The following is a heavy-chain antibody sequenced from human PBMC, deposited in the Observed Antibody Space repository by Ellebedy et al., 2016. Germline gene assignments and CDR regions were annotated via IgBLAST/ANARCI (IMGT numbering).Heavy chain of an antibody. Sequence: ASVKVSCKASGYSFASYGITWVRQAPGQGLEWMGWINTQNGNTYYAQKFQGRVTFITDTPTSTAYMELRSLRSDDTAMYYCARRGWDFWSGDLGYWGQGTLVTVSS. D-gene: IGHD3-3*01. CDR2: INTQNGNT. V-gene: IGHV1-18*04. CDR1: GYSFASYG. J-gene: IGHJ4*02. CDR3: ARRGWDFWSGDLGY.